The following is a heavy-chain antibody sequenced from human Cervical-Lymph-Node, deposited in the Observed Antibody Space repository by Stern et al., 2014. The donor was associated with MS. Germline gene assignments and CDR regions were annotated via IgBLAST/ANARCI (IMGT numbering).Heavy chain of an antibody. Sequence: QVQLQQWGAGLLKPSETLSLACAVYGGSFTNYYWGWIRQSPGKGLEWLGEINHRGNTPYNPSLKSRLTLSVDTSKNQFSLNLTSMTAADTAVYYCARGWSSSYYFDYWSPGALVTVSS. J-gene: IGHJ4*02. V-gene: IGHV4-34*01. CDR2: INHRGNT. CDR3: ARGWSSSYYFDY. D-gene: IGHD6-6*01. CDR1: GGSFTNYY.